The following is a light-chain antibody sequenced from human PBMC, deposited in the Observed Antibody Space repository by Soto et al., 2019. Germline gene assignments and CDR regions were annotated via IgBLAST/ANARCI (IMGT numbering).Light chain of an antibody. Sequence: EIVLTQSPATLSLSPGERATLSCRASQSVSSYLAWYQQKPGQAPRLLIYDASNRATGIPARFSGSGSGTDFALTISRLEPEDFAVYYCQQRSNWSGSLTFGGGTKVEIK. J-gene: IGKJ4*01. CDR1: QSVSSY. CDR3: QQRSNWSGSLT. CDR2: DAS. V-gene: IGKV3-11*01.